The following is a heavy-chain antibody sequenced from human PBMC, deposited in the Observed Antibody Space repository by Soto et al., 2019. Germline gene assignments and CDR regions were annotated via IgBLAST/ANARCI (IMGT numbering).Heavy chain of an antibody. CDR1: GFTFSSYS. CDR3: AKSWGYPDY. J-gene: IGHJ4*02. D-gene: IGHD5-18*01. CDR2: IGPSSNSI. V-gene: IGHV3-21*01. Sequence: GGSLRLSCAASGFTFSSYSMNWVRQAPGKGLEWVSSIGPSSNSIYYADSVKGRFTISRDNSRNTLYLQMNSLRAEDTAVYYCAKSWGYPDYWGQGSLVTVSS.